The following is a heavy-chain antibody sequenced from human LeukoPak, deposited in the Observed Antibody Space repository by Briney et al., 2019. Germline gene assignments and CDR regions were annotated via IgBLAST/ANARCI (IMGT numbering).Heavy chain of an antibody. V-gene: IGHV3-9*01. CDR3: AKASNGVYGDLLDY. D-gene: IGHD4-17*01. CDR1: GFTFDDYA. CDR2: ISWNSGSI. Sequence: GGSLRLSCAASGFTFDDYAMHWVRQAPGKGLEWVSGISWNSGSIGYADSVKGRLTISRDNAKNSLYLQMNSLRAEDTALYYCAKASNGVYGDLLDYWGQGTLVTVSS. J-gene: IGHJ4*02.